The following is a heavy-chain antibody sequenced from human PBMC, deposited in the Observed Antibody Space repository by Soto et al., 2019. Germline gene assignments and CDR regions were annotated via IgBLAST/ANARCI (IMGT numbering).Heavy chain of an antibody. D-gene: IGHD3-22*01. CDR1: GGSFSGYD. V-gene: IGHV4-34*01. CDR3: ARRSWAPYYYDSSGYYPFDY. Sequence: SETLSLTCAVYGGSFSGYDWSWIRQPPGKGLEWIGEINHSGSTNYNPSLKSRVTISVDTSKNQFSLKLSSVTAADTAVYYCARRSWAPYYYDSSGYYPFDYWGQGTLVTVSS. CDR2: INHSGST. J-gene: IGHJ4*02.